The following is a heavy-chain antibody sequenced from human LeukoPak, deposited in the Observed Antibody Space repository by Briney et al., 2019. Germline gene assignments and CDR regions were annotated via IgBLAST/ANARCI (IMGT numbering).Heavy chain of an antibody. D-gene: IGHD5-18*01. J-gene: IGHJ4*02. V-gene: IGHV3-7*01. CDR1: GFTFSSYW. CDR3: ARHLSGVTGYTYGRGIDY. CDR2: IKKDGSEK. Sequence: GGSLRLSCAASGFTFSSYWMSWVRQAPGKVLEWVANIKKDGSEKYYVDSVKGRFTISRDNAKTSLYLQMISLRAEDTAVYYCARHLSGVTGYTYGRGIDYWGQGTLVTVSS.